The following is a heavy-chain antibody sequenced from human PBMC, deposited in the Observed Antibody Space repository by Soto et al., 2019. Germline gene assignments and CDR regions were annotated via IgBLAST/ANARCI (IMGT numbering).Heavy chain of an antibody. CDR2: IWYDGSNE. Sequence: GGSLRLSCAASGFTFSSYGMHWVRQAPGKGLEWVAVIWYDGSNEYYADSVKGRFTISRDNSKNTMYLEVNSLRAEDTAVYYCARDSWVARTHFLSARYYMDVWGKGTTVTVSS. CDR3: ARDSWVARTHFLSARYYMDV. J-gene: IGHJ6*03. CDR1: GFTFSSYG. V-gene: IGHV3-33*01. D-gene: IGHD5-12*01.